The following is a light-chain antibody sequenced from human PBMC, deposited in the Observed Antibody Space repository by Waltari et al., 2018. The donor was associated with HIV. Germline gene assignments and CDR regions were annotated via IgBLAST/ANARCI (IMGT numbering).Light chain of an antibody. CDR3: CSCGISTSLYV. V-gene: IGLV2-23*02. Sequence: QSALTPPAYVSGSRGRSIPISCTGTSSVFWTFNLSSWYQKHPNKAPKVIIYDVSKRPSGVSPRFSGSKSGNTASLKIVGLQPEDEGDYYCCSCGISTSLYVFGGGTKVSV. J-gene: IGLJ1*01. CDR2: DVS. CDR1: SSVFWTFNL.